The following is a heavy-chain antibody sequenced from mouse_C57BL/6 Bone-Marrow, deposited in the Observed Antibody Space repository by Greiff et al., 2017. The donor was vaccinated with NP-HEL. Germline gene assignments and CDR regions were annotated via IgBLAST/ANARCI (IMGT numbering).Heavy chain of an antibody. CDR2: IHPNSGST. D-gene: IGHD1-1*01. V-gene: IGHV1-64*01. CDR1: GYTFTSYW. J-gene: IGHJ1*03. Sequence: QAQLQQPGAELVKPGASVKLSCKASGYTFTSYWMHWVKQRPGQGLEWIGMIHPNSGSTNYNEKFKSKATLTVDKSSSTAYMQLSSLTSEDSAVYYCARSRLYYYGSSLWYFDVWGTGTTVTVSS. CDR3: ARSRLYYYGSSLWYFDV.